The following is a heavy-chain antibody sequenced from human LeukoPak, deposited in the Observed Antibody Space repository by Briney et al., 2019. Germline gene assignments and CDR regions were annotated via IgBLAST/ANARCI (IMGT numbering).Heavy chain of an antibody. CDR1: GFTFSSYG. Sequence: GGSLRLSCAASGFTFSSYGMHWVRQAPGKGLEWVAFIRYDGSNKYYADSVKGRFTISRDNSKNTLYLQMNSLRAEDTAVYYYAKDRFQWLVPPAPDYWGQGTLVTVSS. V-gene: IGHV3-30*02. J-gene: IGHJ4*02. D-gene: IGHD6-19*01. CDR3: AKDRFQWLVPPAPDY. CDR2: IRYDGSNK.